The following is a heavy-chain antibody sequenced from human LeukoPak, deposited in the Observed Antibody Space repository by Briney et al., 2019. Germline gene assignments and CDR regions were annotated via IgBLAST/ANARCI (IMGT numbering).Heavy chain of an antibody. J-gene: IGHJ4*02. CDR1: GYTFTSYG. D-gene: IGHD3-22*01. Sequence: ASVKVSCKASGYTFTSYGISWVRQAPGQGLEWMGWINPNSGGTNYAQKFQGWVTMTRDTSISTAYMELSRLRSDDTAVYYCAREPYYYDSSGYYSHQYYFDYWGQGTLVTVSS. CDR3: AREPYYYDSSGYYSHQYYFDY. V-gene: IGHV1-2*04. CDR2: INPNSGGT.